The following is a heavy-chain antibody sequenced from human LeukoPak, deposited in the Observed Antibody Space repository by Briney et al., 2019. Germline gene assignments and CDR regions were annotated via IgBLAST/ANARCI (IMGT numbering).Heavy chain of an antibody. J-gene: IGHJ5*02. D-gene: IGHD1-26*01. CDR1: GGSISSYY. V-gene: IGHV4-59*01. CDR3: ARDPSPFYSGSYLGFDP. CDR2: IYYSGNT. Sequence: SETLSLTCSVSGGSISSYYWNWIRQPPGKGLEWIGYIYYSGNTNYNPSLKSRVTISVVTSKNQFSLKLSSVTAADTAVYYCARDPSPFYSGSYLGFDPWGQGTLVTVSS.